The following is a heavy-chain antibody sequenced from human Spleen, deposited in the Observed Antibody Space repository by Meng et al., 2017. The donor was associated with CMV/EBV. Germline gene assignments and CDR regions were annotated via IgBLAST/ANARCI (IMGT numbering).Heavy chain of an antibody. CDR3: ATGRRGGYYYYGMDV. Sequence: ASVKVSCKVSGYTLTELSRHWVRQAPGKGLEWMGGLDPEDGETIYAQKFQGRVTMTEDTSTDTAYMELSSLRSEDTAVYYCATGRRGGYYYYGMDVWGQGTTVTVSS. V-gene: IGHV1-24*01. CDR1: GYTLTELS. CDR2: LDPEDGET. J-gene: IGHJ6*02.